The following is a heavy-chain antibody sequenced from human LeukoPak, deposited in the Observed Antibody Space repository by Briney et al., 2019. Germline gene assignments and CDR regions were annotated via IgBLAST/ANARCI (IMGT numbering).Heavy chain of an antibody. CDR3: AKGGDGYNYEETYFDY. D-gene: IGHD5-24*01. CDR1: GFTFSSYA. V-gene: IGHV3-23*01. CDR2: ISGSGGST. Sequence: GGSLRLSCAASGFTFSSYAMSWVRQAPGKGLEWVSAISGSGGSTYYADSVKGRFTISRDNSKNTLYLQMNSLRAEDTAVYYCAKGGDGYNYEETYFDYWGQGTLVTVSS. J-gene: IGHJ4*02.